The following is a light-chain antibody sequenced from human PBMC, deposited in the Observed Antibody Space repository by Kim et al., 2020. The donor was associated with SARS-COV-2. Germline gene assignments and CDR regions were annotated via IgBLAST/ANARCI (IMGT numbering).Light chain of an antibody. J-gene: IGKJ1*01. CDR2: AAS. CDR1: QSIGSF. Sequence: DRRMTQSPSTLSASVGDTVTMTCRASQSIGSFLAWYQQKPGKAPKMLLYAASTLQSGVPSRFRGSVSGTEFTLTISNLQPDDFATYYCQQYENNSWTFGQGNKVDIK. V-gene: IGKV1-5*01. CDR3: QQYENNSWT.